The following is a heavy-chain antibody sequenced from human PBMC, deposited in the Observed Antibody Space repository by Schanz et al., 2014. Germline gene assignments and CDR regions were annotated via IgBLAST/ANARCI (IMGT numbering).Heavy chain of an antibody. CDR1: GGSISSYY. CDR3: ARYTGAYFDY. CDR2: RDSSGST. Sequence: QVQLQESGPGLVKPSETLSLTCTVSGGSISSYYWSWIRQPPGKGLEWIGHRDSSGSTKYNPSLKSRVTMSVDTSKTQFSLRLSSVTAADTAVYYCARYTGAYFDYWGQGTLVTVSS. D-gene: IGHD1-26*01. J-gene: IGHJ4*02. V-gene: IGHV4-59*12.